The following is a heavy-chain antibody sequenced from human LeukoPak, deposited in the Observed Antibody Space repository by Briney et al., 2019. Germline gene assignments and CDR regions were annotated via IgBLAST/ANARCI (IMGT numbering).Heavy chain of an antibody. CDR2: INHSGST. J-gene: IGHJ4*02. V-gene: IGHV4-34*01. Sequence: PSETLPLTCAVYGGSFSGYYWSWIRQPPGKGLKWIGEINHSGSTNYNPSLKSRVTISVDTSKNQFSLKLSSVTAADTAVYYCARVNYGSGSYYRGGVDYWGQGTLVTVSS. D-gene: IGHD3-10*01. CDR3: ARVNYGSGSYYRGGVDY. CDR1: GGSFSGYY.